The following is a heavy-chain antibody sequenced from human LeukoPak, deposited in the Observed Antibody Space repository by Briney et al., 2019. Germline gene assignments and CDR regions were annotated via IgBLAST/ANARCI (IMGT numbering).Heavy chain of an antibody. J-gene: IGHJ6*02. Sequence: AGGSPRLSCAASGFTVSSNYMSWVRQAPGKGLEWVSVIYSGGSTYYADSVKGRFTISRDNSKNTLYLQMNSLRAEDTAVYYCARGSVTTGPFGMDVWGQGITVTVSS. CDR1: GFTVSSNY. D-gene: IGHD5-18*01. CDR2: IYSGGST. V-gene: IGHV3-66*01. CDR3: ARGSVTTGPFGMDV.